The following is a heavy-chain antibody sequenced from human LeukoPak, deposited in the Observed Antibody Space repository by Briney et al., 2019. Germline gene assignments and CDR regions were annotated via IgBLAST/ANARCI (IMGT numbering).Heavy chain of an antibody. CDR3: ARGGWFGELSAFDI. Sequence: SETLSLTCTVSGGSISSYYWSWIRQPPGKGLEWIGYIYYSGSTNYNPSLKSRVTISVDTSKNQFSLKLSSVTADDTAVYYCARGGWFGELSAFDIWGQGTMVTVSS. V-gene: IGHV4-59*01. J-gene: IGHJ3*02. D-gene: IGHD3-10*01. CDR2: IYYSGST. CDR1: GGSISSYY.